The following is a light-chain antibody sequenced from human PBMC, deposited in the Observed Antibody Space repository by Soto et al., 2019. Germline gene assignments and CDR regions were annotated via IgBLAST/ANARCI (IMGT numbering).Light chain of an antibody. CDR1: SSNLGAGYD. Sequence: QSVLTQPPSVCGAPGQRVTISCTLNSSNLGAGYDVHWYQQLPGAAPKLVIFGNRNRPSGVPERFSGSKSGTSASLAITGLQTEDEADYYCQAYDYSLTASVFGGGTKVTVL. V-gene: IGLV1-40*01. J-gene: IGLJ3*02. CDR3: QAYDYSLTASV. CDR2: GNR.